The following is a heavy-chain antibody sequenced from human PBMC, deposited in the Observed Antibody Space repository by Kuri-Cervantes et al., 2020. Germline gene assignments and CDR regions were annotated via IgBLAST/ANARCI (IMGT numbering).Heavy chain of an antibody. CDR1: GYSFTSYW. J-gene: IGHJ5*02. CDR2: IYPGDSDT. D-gene: IGHD2-2*01. Sequence: KVSCKGSGYSFTSYWIGWVRQMPGKGLEWMGIIYPGDSDTRYSPSFQGQVTISADKSISTAYLQWSSPKASDTAMYYCASRGYCSRTNCQNWFDPWGQGTLVTVSS. CDR3: ASRGYCSRTNCQNWFDP. V-gene: IGHV5-51*01.